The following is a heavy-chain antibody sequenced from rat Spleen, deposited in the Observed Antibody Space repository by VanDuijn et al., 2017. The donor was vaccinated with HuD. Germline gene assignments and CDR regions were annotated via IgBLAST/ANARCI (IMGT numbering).Heavy chain of an antibody. V-gene: IGHV2-32*01. CDR2: MWSDGDT. D-gene: IGHD1-2*01. Sequence: QTLSLTYTVSGFSLTSYHVHWVRQPPGKGLEWMGVMWSDGDTSYNSALKSRLSISRDTSKSQVFLKMSSLQTEDTATYYCAREGSYGHNWFAYWGQGTLVTVSS. CDR3: AREGSYGHNWFAY. J-gene: IGHJ3*01. CDR1: GFSLTSYH.